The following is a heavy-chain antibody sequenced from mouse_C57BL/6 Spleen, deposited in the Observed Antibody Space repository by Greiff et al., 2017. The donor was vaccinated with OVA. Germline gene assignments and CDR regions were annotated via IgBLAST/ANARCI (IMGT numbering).Heavy chain of an antibody. CDR3: ARHRDSNDGDY. D-gene: IGHD2-12*01. CDR1: GFTFSSYG. Sequence: EVQVVESGGDLVKPGGSLKLSCAASGFTFSSYGMSWVRQTPDKRLEWVATISSGGSYTYYPDSVKGRFTISRDNAKNTLYLQMSSLKSEDTAMYYCARHRDSNDGDYWGQGTSVTVSS. J-gene: IGHJ4*01. V-gene: IGHV5-6*01. CDR2: ISSGGSYT.